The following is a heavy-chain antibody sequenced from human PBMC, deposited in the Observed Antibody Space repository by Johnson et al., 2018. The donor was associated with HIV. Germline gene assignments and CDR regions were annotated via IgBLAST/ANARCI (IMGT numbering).Heavy chain of an antibody. Sequence: VQLVESGGGLVKPGGSLRLFCAASGFILSNAWMSWVRQAPGKGLEWVGRIDSDGGSTAYADSVKGGLTISREHTQHTLSLQMNSLRAENTGVYHCARARGRAYYNFWSGTRSACAFDIWGQGTMVTVSS. J-gene: IGHJ3*02. CDR1: GFILSNAW. CDR2: IDSDGGST. V-gene: IGHV3-74*03. D-gene: IGHD3-3*01. CDR3: ARARGRAYYNFWSGTRSACAFDI.